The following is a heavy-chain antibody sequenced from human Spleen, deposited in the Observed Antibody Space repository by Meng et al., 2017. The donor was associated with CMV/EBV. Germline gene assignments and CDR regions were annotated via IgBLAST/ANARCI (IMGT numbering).Heavy chain of an antibody. CDR3: ARGGSADAAYFDY. V-gene: IGHV1-2*02. CDR1: GYTFTGYY. CDR2: INPNSGGT. J-gene: IGHJ4*02. Sequence: KASGYTFTGYYMHCVRPAPGQGLEWMGWINPNSGGTNYAQKFQGRVTMTRDTSISTAYMELSRLRSDDTAVYYCARGGSADAAYFDYWGQGTLVTVSS. D-gene: IGHD6-25*01.